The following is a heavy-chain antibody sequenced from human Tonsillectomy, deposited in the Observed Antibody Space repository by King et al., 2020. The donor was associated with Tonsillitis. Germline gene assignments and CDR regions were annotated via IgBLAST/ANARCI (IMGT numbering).Heavy chain of an antibody. CDR3: GGYEGGVFDT. Sequence: LQLQESGPGLVKPSQTLSLTCTVSGGPISGGAYYWSWIRQHPGKGLEWIGYIYDSENTYYNPSLKSRLTISLDTSKNQFSLKLTSVIAADTAVYYCGGYEGGVFDTWGQGTLVTVSS. V-gene: IGHV4-31*03. CDR1: GGPISGGAYY. J-gene: IGHJ5*02. CDR2: IYDSENT. D-gene: IGHD5-12*01.